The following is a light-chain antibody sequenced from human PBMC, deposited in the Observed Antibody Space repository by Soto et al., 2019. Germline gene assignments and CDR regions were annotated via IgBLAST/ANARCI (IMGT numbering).Light chain of an antibody. Sequence: EIVLTQSPGTLSLSPGERATLSCRASQSVSSSYLAWYQQKPGQAPRLLIYDASDRATGIPARFSGSGSGTDFTLTICCLEPEDFAVYYCQQRSNWPAITFGHGTRLEIK. CDR3: QQRSNWPAIT. V-gene: IGKV3-11*01. CDR2: DAS. CDR1: QSVSSSY. J-gene: IGKJ5*01.